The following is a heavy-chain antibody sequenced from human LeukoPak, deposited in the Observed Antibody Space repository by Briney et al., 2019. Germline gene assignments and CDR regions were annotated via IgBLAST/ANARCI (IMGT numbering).Heavy chain of an antibody. CDR1: GGSISSSNW. CDR2: IYHSGST. V-gene: IGHV4-4*02. D-gene: IGHD1-1*01. J-gene: IGHJ6*03. CDR3: ARGLTGPTVRYYYNYYMDV. Sequence: PSGTLSLTCAVSGGSISSSNWWSWVRQPPGKGLEWIGSIYHSGSTYYNPSLKSRVTISVDTSKNQFSLKLSSVTAADTAVYYCARGLTGPTVRYYYNYYMDVWGKGITVTISS.